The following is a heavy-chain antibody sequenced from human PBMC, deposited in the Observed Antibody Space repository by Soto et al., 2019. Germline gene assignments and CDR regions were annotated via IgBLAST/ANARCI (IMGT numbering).Heavy chain of an antibody. D-gene: IGHD2-21*02. CDR1: GFSFSKYA. CDR2: ITGSGGTI. J-gene: IGHJ4*02. V-gene: IGHV3-23*01. Sequence: GGSLRLSCAASGFSFSKYAMLWVRQAPGKGQEWVSGITGSGGTIEYGASVKGRFTISRDNSKNTVYLQMNSLRAEDTAIYYCAKDDVSGDGLWLVSDWGQGTLVTVSS. CDR3: AKDDVSGDGLWLVSD.